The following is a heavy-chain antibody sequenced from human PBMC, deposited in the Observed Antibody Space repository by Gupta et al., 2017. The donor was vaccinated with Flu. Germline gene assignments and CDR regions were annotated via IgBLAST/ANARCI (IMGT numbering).Heavy chain of an antibody. Sequence: QALLQPAGPGLVKASGIQFLTRAVSSNSISSSKWVGWIRQPPGKGLEWIGYIYYSGSTYYNPSLKSRVTMSVDTSKNQFSLRLSSVTALDPAVYYGARTTADSAEDFDYWGQGTLVTVSS. CDR1: SNSISSSKW. V-gene: IGHV4-28*01. CDR2: IYYSGST. J-gene: IGHJ4*02. D-gene: IGHD5-18*01. CDR3: ARTTADSAEDFDY.